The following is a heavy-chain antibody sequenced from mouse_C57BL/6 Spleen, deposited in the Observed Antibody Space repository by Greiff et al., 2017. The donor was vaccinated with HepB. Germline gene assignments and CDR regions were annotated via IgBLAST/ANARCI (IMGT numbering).Heavy chain of an antibody. CDR1: GYSFTSYY. D-gene: IGHD2-5*01. Sequence: VQLQQSGPELVKPGASVKISCKASGYSFTSYYIHWVKQRPGQGLEWIGWIYPGSGNTKYNEKFKGKATLTADTSSSTAYMQLSSLTSEDSAVYYCARSGYSNYEAWLAYWGQGTLVTVSA. CDR3: ARSGYSNYEAWLAY. CDR2: IYPGSGNT. V-gene: IGHV1-66*01. J-gene: IGHJ3*01.